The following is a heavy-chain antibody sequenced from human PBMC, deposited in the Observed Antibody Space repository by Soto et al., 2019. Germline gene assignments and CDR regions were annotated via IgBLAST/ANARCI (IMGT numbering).Heavy chain of an antibody. CDR3: ARGDYYDSSGYYVS. CDR2: INPNSGGT. Sequence: AKVSCKESGYTLTGYYMYWVRQETGQGLEWMGWINPNSGGTNYAQKFQGRVTMTRDTSISTAYMELSRLRSDDTAVYYCARGDYYDSSGYYVSWGQGTLVTV. J-gene: IGHJ4*02. D-gene: IGHD3-22*01. CDR1: GYTLTGYY. V-gene: IGHV1-2*02.